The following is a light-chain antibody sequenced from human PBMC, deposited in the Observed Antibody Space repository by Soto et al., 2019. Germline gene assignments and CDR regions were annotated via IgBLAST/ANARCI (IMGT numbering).Light chain of an antibody. Sequence: EIVMPQSPATLSVSPGERATLCCMASQSAINNLSWYQQRPGQARRLLIYGASTRATGIPARFSGSGSGSEFNLTISRLQSEDFAVSYCQQYNNWPPWTFGQGTKVDVK. J-gene: IGKJ1*01. CDR2: GAS. V-gene: IGKV3D-15*01. CDR1: QSAINN. CDR3: QQYNNWPPWT.